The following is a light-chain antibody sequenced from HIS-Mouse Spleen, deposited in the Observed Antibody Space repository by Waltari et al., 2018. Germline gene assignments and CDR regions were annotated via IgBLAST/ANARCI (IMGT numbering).Light chain of an antibody. CDR3: CSYAGSSTLV. CDR2: EGS. Sequence: QSALTQPASVSGSPGQSITLSCTGTSSDVGSYNLLSWYHQHPGKAPKLMIYEGSKRPSGVSNRFSGSKSGNTASLTISGLQAEDEADYYCCSYAGSSTLVFGGGTKLTVL. J-gene: IGLJ2*01. V-gene: IGLV2-23*01. CDR1: SSDVGSYNL.